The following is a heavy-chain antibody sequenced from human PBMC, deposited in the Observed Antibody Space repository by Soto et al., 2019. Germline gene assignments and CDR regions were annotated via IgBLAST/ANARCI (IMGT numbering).Heavy chain of an antibody. D-gene: IGHD3-10*01. CDR3: ARTLRGPHAFDI. CDR1: GGSISSYY. CDR2: IYYSGST. J-gene: IGHJ3*02. V-gene: IGHV4-59*08. Sequence: PSETLSLTCTVSGGSISSYYWSWIRQPPGKGLEWIGYIYYSGSTNYNPSLKSRVTISVDTSKNQFSLKLSSVTAADTAVYYCARTLRGPHAFDIWGQGTMVTVSS.